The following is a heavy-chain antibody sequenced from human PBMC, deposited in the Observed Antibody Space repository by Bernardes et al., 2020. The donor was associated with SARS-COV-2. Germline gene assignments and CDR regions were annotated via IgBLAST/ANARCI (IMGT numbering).Heavy chain of an antibody. D-gene: IGHD3-22*01. J-gene: IGHJ4*02. CDR2: ISSSTSYI. Sequence: GGYLRLSCAASGFTFSSYSMNWVRQAPGKGLEWVSSISSSTSYIYYADSVKGRFTISRDNAKNSLYLQMNSLRAEETAVYYCARGAHHYYDSSGFMYSFDYWGQGTLVTVSS. V-gene: IGHV3-21*01. CDR3: ARGAHHYYDSSGFMYSFDY. CDR1: GFTFSSYS.